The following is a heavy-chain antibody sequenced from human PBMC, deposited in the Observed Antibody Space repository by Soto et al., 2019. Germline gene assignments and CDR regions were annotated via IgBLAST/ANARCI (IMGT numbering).Heavy chain of an antibody. Sequence: PSETLSLTCTVSGGSISSGSYYWGWVRQPPGKGLEWIGSIYYSGTTYCNPSLKSRVTISVDTSKNQFSLKLTSVTAADTAVYYCARRYGDYFDFWGQGTLVTVSS. J-gene: IGHJ4*02. V-gene: IGHV4-39*01. CDR2: IYYSGTT. CDR1: GGSISSGSYY. D-gene: IGHD4-17*01. CDR3: ARRYGDYFDF.